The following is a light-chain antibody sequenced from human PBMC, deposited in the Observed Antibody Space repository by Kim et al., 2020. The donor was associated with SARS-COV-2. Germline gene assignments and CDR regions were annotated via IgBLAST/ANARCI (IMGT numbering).Light chain of an antibody. CDR1: QGISNY. Sequence: ASVEARVTTTCRASQGISNYLAWYQQKPGKVPKLLIYAASTLQSGVPSRFSGSGSGTDFTLTISSLQPEDVATYYCQKYNSAPRTFGQGTKVDIK. CDR2: AAS. CDR3: QKYNSAPRT. J-gene: IGKJ1*01. V-gene: IGKV1-27*01.